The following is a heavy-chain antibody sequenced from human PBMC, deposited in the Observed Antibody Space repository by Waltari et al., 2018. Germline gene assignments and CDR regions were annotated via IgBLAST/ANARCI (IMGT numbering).Heavy chain of an antibody. Sequence: QVQLVQSGSEVKKRGSSVKGSCNVSGYTVAELYMHWVRQAPGKGLEWMGGFDPEDGETIYAQKFQGRVTMTEDTSTDTAYMELSSLRSEDTALYYCATDAFVVGYSSFFDYWGQGTLVTVSS. D-gene: IGHD6-13*01. V-gene: IGHV1-24*01. CDR3: ATDAFVVGYSSFFDY. J-gene: IGHJ4*02. CDR1: GYTVAELY. CDR2: FDPEDGET.